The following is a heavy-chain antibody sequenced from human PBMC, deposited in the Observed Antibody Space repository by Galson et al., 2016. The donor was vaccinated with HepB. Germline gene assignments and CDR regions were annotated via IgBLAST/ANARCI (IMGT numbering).Heavy chain of an antibody. J-gene: IGHJ6*01. CDR2: IYHRGDT. D-gene: IGHD2-15*01. V-gene: IGHV4-4*08. CDR3: AKVWGYCSGVSCQRVDYYYGFNA. CDR1: GDSIISYY. Sequence: ETLSLTCNVSGDSIISYYWSWIRQAPGKRLEWIGFIYHRGDTNYNPSPRGRVTISVDKAKNQFHLRLTSATAADTAVYYCAKVWGYCSGVSCQRVDYYYGFNAWGRGTMVTASS.